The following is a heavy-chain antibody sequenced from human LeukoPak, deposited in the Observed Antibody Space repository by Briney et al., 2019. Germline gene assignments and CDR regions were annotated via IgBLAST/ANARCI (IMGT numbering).Heavy chain of an antibody. D-gene: IGHD3-3*01. Sequence: ASVKVSCKASGYTFTSYGISWVRQAPGQGLEWMGWISAYNGNTNYAQKLQGRVTMTADTSTSTASMELRSLRSDHTAVYYCAGVRGGYYTSYYYYYGLDVWGQGTTVTVSS. V-gene: IGHV1-18*01. CDR1: GYTFTSYG. CDR3: AGVRGGYYTSYYYYYGLDV. J-gene: IGHJ6*02. CDR2: ISAYNGNT.